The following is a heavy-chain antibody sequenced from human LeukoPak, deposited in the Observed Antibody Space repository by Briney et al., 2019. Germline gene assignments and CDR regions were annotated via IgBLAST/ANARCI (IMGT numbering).Heavy chain of an antibody. J-gene: IGHJ3*01. CDR1: GFTFRNYW. Sequence: GGSLRLSCAASGFTFRNYWMTWVRQAPGKGLEWVANINQDGSEKYYVDSVKGRFTIYRDNAKNSLYLEMNSLRAEDTAVFYCARDRSEVTVFPSAFDVWGHGTMVTVSS. V-gene: IGHV3-7*05. D-gene: IGHD2-21*02. CDR2: INQDGSEK. CDR3: ARDRSEVTVFPSAFDV.